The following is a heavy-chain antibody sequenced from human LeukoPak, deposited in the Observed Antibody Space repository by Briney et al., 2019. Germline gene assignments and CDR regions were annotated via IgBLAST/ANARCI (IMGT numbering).Heavy chain of an antibody. V-gene: IGHV3-7*03. J-gene: IGHJ4*02. CDR2: IKQDGSEK. CDR1: GFTFSSYW. CDR3: ARSNIVVVPAAIWFDY. D-gene: IGHD2-2*01. Sequence: GGSLRLSCAASGFTFSSYWMNWVRQAPGKGLEWEANIKQDGSEKYYVDSVKGRFTISRDNAKNSLYLQMNSLRAEDTAVYYCARSNIVVVPAAIWFDYWGQGTLVTVSS.